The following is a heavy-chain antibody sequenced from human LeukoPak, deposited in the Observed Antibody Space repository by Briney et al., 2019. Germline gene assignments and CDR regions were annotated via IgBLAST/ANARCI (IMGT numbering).Heavy chain of an antibody. Sequence: ASVKVSCKASGYTFTSYDINWVRQATGQGLEWMGWMNPNSGNTGYAQKFQGRVTMTRNTSISTAYMELSSLRSEDTAVYYCAKDGGLLQGAYGMDVWGQGTTVTVSS. CDR3: AKDGGLLQGAYGMDV. J-gene: IGHJ6*02. D-gene: IGHD1-26*01. CDR2: MNPNSGNT. V-gene: IGHV1-8*01. CDR1: GYTFTSYD.